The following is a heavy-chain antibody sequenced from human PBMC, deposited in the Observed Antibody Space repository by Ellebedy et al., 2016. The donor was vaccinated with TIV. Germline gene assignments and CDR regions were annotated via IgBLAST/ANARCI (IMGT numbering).Heavy chain of an antibody. CDR2: INPSGGST. J-gene: IGHJ4*02. CDR3: ARGYGDYDY. V-gene: IGHV1-46*01. Sequence: ASVKVSXXASVYTFTSYYIHWVRQAPGQGLEWMGIINPSGGSTTYAQKFQGRVTMTRDTSTRTVYMELSSLRSEDTAVYYCARGYGDYDYWGQGSLVTVSS. D-gene: IGHD4-17*01. CDR1: VYTFTSYY.